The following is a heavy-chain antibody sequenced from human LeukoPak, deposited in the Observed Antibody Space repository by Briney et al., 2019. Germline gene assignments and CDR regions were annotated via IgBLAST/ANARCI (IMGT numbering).Heavy chain of an antibody. J-gene: IGHJ1*01. CDR2: INAGNGNT. CDR1: GYTFTSYA. CDR3: ARPTDSSGYSEYFQH. V-gene: IGHV1-3*01. D-gene: IGHD3-22*01. Sequence: ASVKVSCKASGYTFTSYAMHWVRQAPGQRLEWMGWINAGNGNTKYSQKFQGRVTITRDTSASTAYMELSSLRSEDTAVYYCARPTDSSGYSEYFQHWGQGTLVTVSS.